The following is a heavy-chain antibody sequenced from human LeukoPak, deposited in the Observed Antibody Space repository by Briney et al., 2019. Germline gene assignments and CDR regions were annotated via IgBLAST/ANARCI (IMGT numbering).Heavy chain of an antibody. CDR1: GFTFSSYG. D-gene: IGHD4-17*01. J-gene: IGHJ4*02. V-gene: IGHV3-23*01. CDR2: ISGDAGRT. CDR3: TKAGNYGAWDY. Sequence: GGTLRLSCAASGFTFSSYGMNWVRQAPGKGLEWVSGISGDAGRTYYADSVKGRFTISRDNSKNTLYLQMNSLRAEDTAVYYCTKAGNYGAWDYWGQGTLVTVSS.